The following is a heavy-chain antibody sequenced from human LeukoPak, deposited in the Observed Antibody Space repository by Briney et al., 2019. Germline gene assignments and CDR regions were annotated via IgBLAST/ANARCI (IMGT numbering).Heavy chain of an antibody. D-gene: IGHD5-12*01. J-gene: IGHJ3*02. CDR2: FYYTGST. Sequence: SETLSLTCIVSGGSISSSGYYWDWIRQPPGKGLEWIGNFYYTGSTYYNPSLKSRITISVDTSKNQFSLKLRSVTAADAAVYYCARHSRSGYGDYESAFDIWGQGTMVTVSS. CDR1: GGSISSSGYY. CDR3: ARHSRSGYGDYESAFDI. V-gene: IGHV4-39*01.